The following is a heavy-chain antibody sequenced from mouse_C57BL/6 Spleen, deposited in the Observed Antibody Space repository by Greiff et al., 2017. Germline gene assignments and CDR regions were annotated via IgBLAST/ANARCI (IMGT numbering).Heavy chain of an antibody. J-gene: IGHJ4*01. CDR2: IYTGSGNT. V-gene: IGHV1-76*01. CDR1: GYTFTDYY. CDR3: ARVGPHYYAMYY. Sequence: QVQLKESGAELVRPGASVKLSCKASGYTFTDYYINWVKQRPGQGLEWIARIYTGSGNTYYNEKFKGKATLTAEKSSSTAYMQLSSLNSEDSAVYFCARVGPHYYAMYYWGQGTSVTVSS.